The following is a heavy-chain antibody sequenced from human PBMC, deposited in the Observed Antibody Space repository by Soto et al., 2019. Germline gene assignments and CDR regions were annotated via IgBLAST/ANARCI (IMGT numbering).Heavy chain of an antibody. CDR3: ARRRGFPYYYGMDV. Sequence: SEILSLTCTVSGGSISSYYWSWIRQPPGKGLEWIGYIYHSGSTYYNPSLKSRVTISVDRSKNQFSLKLSSVTAADTAVYYCARRRGFPYYYGMDVWGQGTTVTVSS. J-gene: IGHJ6*02. CDR2: IYHSGST. D-gene: IGHD5-12*01. CDR1: GGSISSYY. V-gene: IGHV4-59*12.